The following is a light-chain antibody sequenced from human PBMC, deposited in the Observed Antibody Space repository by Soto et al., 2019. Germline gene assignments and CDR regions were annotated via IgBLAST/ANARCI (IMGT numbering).Light chain of an antibody. V-gene: IGKV3-20*01. CDR1: QSVSSSF. Sequence: EIVLTQSPSTLSLSPGERATLSCRASQSVSSSFLAWYQQKPGQAPRLLIYGASSRATGIPDRFSGSGSGTDFTLTISRLEPEDFAVYYCQQYDSSRTWTFGQGTKVEIK. J-gene: IGKJ1*01. CDR3: QQYDSSRTWT. CDR2: GAS.